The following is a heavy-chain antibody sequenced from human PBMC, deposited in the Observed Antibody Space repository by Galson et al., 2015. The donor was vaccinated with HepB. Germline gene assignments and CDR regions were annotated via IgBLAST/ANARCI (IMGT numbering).Heavy chain of an antibody. Sequence: TLSLTCAVSGGSVSSGGYSWNWIRQTPGKGLEWIGYIYHSESTYYNPSLKSRVTISVDRSKNQFSLKLSSVTAADTAVYYCARGGDILTGYYSFDYWGQGTLVTVSS. J-gene: IGHJ4*02. CDR3: ARGGDILTGYYSFDY. CDR2: IYHSEST. D-gene: IGHD3-9*01. CDR1: GGSVSSGGYS. V-gene: IGHV4-30-2*01.